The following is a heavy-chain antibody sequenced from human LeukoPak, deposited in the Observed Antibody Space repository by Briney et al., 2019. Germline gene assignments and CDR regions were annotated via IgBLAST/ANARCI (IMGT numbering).Heavy chain of an antibody. CDR3: AKEPLHPGGNYGWDYYYGMDV. Sequence: GGSLRLTCAASGFPFSNYDMHWVRQATGERLEWVSAIDSVGNTYYSASVKGRFTISRDNSKNTLYLQMNSLRAEDTAVYYCAKEPLHPGGNYGWDYYYGMDVWGQGTTVTVSS. CDR1: GFPFSNYD. CDR2: IDSVGNT. D-gene: IGHD3-3*01. V-gene: IGHV3-13*01. J-gene: IGHJ6*02.